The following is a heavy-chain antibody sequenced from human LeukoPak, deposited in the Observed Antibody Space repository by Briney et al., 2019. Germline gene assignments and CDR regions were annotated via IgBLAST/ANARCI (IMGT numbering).Heavy chain of an antibody. CDR1: GGSISRYY. CDR3: ARGGPFCSGGSCSDS. V-gene: IGHV4-59*08. J-gene: IGHJ4*02. CDR2: IYYSGSA. Sequence: SETLSLTCTVSGGSISRYYWSWIRQPPGKGLEWIGYIYYSGSANYNPSLKSRVTISVDTSKNQFSLNLNSVTAADTAVYYCARGGPFCSGGSCSDSWGQGTLVTVSS. D-gene: IGHD2-15*01.